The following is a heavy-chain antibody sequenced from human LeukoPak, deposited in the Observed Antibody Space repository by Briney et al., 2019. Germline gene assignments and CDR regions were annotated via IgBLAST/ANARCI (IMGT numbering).Heavy chain of an antibody. CDR2: MNPSSGNT. J-gene: IGHJ4*02. CDR3: ARAGGYCGRISCPYYFDY. CDR1: GYTFSTYD. V-gene: IGHV1-8*01. Sequence: ASVKVSCKASGYTFSTYDINWVRQATGQGLEWMGWMNPSSGNTGYAQKFQGRVTMTRNTSRSTAYMELSSLRSEDTAVYYCARAGGYCGRISCPYYFDYWGQGSLVAVSS. D-gene: IGHD2-15*01.